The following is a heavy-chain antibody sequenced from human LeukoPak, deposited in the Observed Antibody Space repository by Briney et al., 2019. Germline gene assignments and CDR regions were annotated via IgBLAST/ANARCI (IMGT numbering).Heavy chain of an antibody. CDR1: GFTFSSYW. J-gene: IGHJ5*02. Sequence: GGSLRLSCAASGFTFSSYWMNWVRQAPGKGLVWVSRIASDGSSTTYADSVKGRFSISRDNAKNTLYLQMNSLRAEDTAIYYCARDSSGWANWFDPWGQGTLVTVSS. CDR2: IASDGSST. D-gene: IGHD6-19*01. V-gene: IGHV3-74*01. CDR3: ARDSSGWANWFDP.